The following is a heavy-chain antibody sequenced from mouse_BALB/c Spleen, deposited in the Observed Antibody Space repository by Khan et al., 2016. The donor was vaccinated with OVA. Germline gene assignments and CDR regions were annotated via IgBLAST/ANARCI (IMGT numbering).Heavy chain of an antibody. J-gene: IGHJ3*01. CDR3: ANIYYGYAWFAY. CDR2: IWGDGST. V-gene: IGHV2-3*01. CDR1: GFSLTSYG. Sequence: QVQLKQSGPGLVAPSQSLSITCTVSGFSLTSYGVSWVRQPPGKGLEWLGAIWGDGSTNYHSVLISRLSTSKANYKSQVYLKLNSLKTDATATYYCANIYYGYAWFAYWGQGTLVTVSA. D-gene: IGHD2-2*01.